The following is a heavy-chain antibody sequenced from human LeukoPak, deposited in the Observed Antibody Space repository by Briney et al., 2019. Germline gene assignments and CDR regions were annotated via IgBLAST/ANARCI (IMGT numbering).Heavy chain of an antibody. J-gene: IGHJ4*02. CDR1: GFTFNSYS. CDR2: ISGSSSYT. D-gene: IGHD5-18*01. Sequence: GGSLRLSCAASGFTFNSYSMNWVRQAPGKGLEWVSSISGSSSYTYYADSVKGRFTISRDNAKNSLHLQMSSLRAEDTAVYYCARDTASFDYWGQGTLVTVSS. V-gene: IGHV3-21*01. CDR3: ARDTASFDY.